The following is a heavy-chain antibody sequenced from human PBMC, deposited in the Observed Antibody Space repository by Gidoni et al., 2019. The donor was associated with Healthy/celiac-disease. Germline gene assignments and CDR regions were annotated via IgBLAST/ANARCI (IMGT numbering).Heavy chain of an antibody. V-gene: IGHV4-39*07. D-gene: IGHD3-10*01. J-gene: IGHJ6*02. Sequence: QLQLQESGPGLVKPSENLSLTCTVSGGSISSSSYYWGWFRQPPGTGLEWIGSIYYSGSTYYNPSLKSRVTISVDTSKNQFSLKLSSVTAADTAVYYCARDVYTVYYGSGSYDYYGMDVWGQGTTVTVSS. CDR3: ARDVYTVYYGSGSYDYYGMDV. CDR1: GGSISSSSYY. CDR2: IYYSGST.